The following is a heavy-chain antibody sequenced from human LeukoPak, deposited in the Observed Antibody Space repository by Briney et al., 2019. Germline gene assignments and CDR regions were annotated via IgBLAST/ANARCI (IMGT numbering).Heavy chain of an antibody. Sequence: PSETLSLTCTVSGGSISSYYWSWIRQPPGKGLEWIGYIYYSGSTYYNPSLKSRVTISVDTSKNQFSLKLSSVTAADTAVYYCARDHDHKEDYLDYWGQGTLVTVSS. J-gene: IGHJ4*02. CDR3: ARDHDHKEDYLDY. D-gene: IGHD1-1*01. CDR1: GGSISSYY. V-gene: IGHV4-59*12. CDR2: IYYSGST.